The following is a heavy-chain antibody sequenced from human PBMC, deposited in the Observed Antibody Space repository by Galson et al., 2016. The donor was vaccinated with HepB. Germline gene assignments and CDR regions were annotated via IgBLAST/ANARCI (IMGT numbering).Heavy chain of an antibody. J-gene: IGHJ4*02. V-gene: IGHV1-18*01. CDR1: GYTFTTYG. CDR2: ISAYSGDT. CDR3: VRDRDRTLDY. D-gene: IGHD1-7*01. Sequence: SVKVSCKASGYTFTTYGISWVRQAPGQGLEWMGWISAYSGDTNHAQELQGRVTLTTDTPTRTAYMELRNLRSYDTAVYYCVRDRDRTLDYWGQGTLVAVSA.